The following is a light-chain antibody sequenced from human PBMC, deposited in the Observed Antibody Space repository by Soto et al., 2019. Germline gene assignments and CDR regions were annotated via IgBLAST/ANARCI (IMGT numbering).Light chain of an antibody. CDR2: DNI. J-gene: IGLJ2*01. V-gene: IGLV1-51*01. Sequence: QSALTQPPSVSAAPGQKVTISCSGSTSNIGNYYVSWYLQVPGTAPKLLIYDNINRPSGIPGRFSGSKSGTSATLDITGLQTGDEADYYCASWDSSLSAVVFGGGTKVTVL. CDR3: ASWDSSLSAVV. CDR1: TSNIGNYY.